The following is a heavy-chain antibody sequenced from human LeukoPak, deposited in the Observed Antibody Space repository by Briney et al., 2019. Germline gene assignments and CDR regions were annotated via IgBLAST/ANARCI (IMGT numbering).Heavy chain of an antibody. CDR3: AKPGSTSCYVLCFSDY. V-gene: IGHV3-30*02. CDR1: GFTFSSYG. J-gene: IGHJ4*02. D-gene: IGHD2-2*01. Sequence: PGGSLRLSCAASGFTFSSYGMHWVRQAPGKGLEWVAFIRYDGSNKYYADSVKGRFTISRDNSKNTLYLQMNSLRAEDTAVYYCAKPGSTSCYVLCFSDYWGQGTLVTVSS. CDR2: IRYDGSNK.